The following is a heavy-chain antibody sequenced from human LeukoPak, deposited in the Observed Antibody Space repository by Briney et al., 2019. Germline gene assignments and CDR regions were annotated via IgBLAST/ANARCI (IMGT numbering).Heavy chain of an antibody. J-gene: IGHJ4*02. CDR3: ASWGDYGGSFDY. D-gene: IGHD4-23*01. CDR1: GGSISSYY. Sequence: PSETLSLTCTVSGGSISSYYWSWIRQPPGKGLEWIGYIYYSGSTNYNPSLKSRVTISVDTSKNQFSLKLSSVTAADTAVYYCASWGDYGGSFDYWGQGTLVTISS. V-gene: IGHV4-59*08. CDR2: IYYSGST.